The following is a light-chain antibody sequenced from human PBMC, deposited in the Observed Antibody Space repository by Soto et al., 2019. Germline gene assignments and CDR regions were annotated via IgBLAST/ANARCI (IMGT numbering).Light chain of an antibody. CDR1: SSDVGSYNL. V-gene: IGLV2-23*02. CDR2: EVS. CDR3: YSYAGSIHVV. Sequence: QSALTQPASVSGSPGQSITISCTGTSSDVGSYNLVSWYQQHPGKAPKLMIYEVSKRPSGVSNRFSGSKSGNTASLTISGLQAEDEADYYCYSYAGSIHVVFGGGTKLTVL. J-gene: IGLJ2*01.